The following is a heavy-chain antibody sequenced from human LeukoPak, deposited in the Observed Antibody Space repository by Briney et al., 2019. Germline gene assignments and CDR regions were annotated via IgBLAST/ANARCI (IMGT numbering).Heavy chain of an antibody. J-gene: IGHJ4*02. CDR2: IRYDGSNK. Sequence: PGGSLRLSCAASGFTFSSYGMHWVRQAPGKGLEWVAFIRYDGSNKYYADSVKGRFTISRDNSKNTLYLQMNSLRAEDTAVYYCAKGAKGGELLWFGETMGPFDYWGQGTLVTVSS. CDR3: AKGAKGGELLWFGETMGPFDY. CDR1: GFTFSSYG. D-gene: IGHD3-10*01. V-gene: IGHV3-30*02.